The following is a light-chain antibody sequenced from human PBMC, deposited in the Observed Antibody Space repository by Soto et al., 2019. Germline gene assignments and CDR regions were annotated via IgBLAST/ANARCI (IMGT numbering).Light chain of an antibody. CDR1: QSVSSY. CDR2: DAS. J-gene: IGKJ1*01. V-gene: IGKV3-11*01. CDR3: QQRSNWPRT. Sequence: EIVLTQSPATLSLSPGERATLPCRASQSVSSYLAWYQQKPGQAPRLLIYDASNRATGIPARFSGSGSGTDLTLTISSLEPEDFAVYYCQQRSNWPRTFGQGTKV.